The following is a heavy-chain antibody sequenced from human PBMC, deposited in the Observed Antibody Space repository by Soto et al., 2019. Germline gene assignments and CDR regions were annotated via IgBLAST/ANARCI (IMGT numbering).Heavy chain of an antibody. D-gene: IGHD3-10*01. CDR2: ISGSGGST. Sequence: GGSLRLSCAASGFTFSSYAMSWVRQAPGKGLEWVSAISGSGGSTYYADSVKGRFNISRDNSKNTLYLQMNSLRAEDTAVYYCAKDLAPLWFGELWFDPWGQGTLVTVSS. J-gene: IGHJ5*02. CDR1: GFTFSSYA. V-gene: IGHV3-23*01. CDR3: AKDLAPLWFGELWFDP.